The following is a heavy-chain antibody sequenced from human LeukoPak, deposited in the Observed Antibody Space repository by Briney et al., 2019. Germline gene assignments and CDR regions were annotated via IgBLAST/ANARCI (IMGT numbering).Heavy chain of an antibody. Sequence: SETLSLTCTVSGGSISSSSYYWGWIRQPPGKGLEWIGSIYYSGSTYYNPSLKSRVTISVDTSKNQFSLKLSSVTAADTAVYYCARRFFGREPNPFDYWGQGTLVAVSS. CDR2: IYYSGST. CDR1: GGSISSSSYY. CDR3: ARRFFGREPNPFDY. J-gene: IGHJ4*02. V-gene: IGHV4-39*01. D-gene: IGHD3-3*01.